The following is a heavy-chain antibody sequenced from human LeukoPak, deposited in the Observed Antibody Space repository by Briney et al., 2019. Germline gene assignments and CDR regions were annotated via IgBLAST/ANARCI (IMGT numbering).Heavy chain of an antibody. CDR2: ISGSGAST. Sequence: GGSLRLSCLTSGFTLSTNAMSWVRQAPGKGLEWISGISGSGASTYYADSVKGRFTISRDNSENTLYLQLNSLRAEDTAVYYCAKGGWGTVLDYWGQGTLVTVSP. V-gene: IGHV3-23*01. CDR1: GFTLSTNA. CDR3: AKGGWGTVLDY. D-gene: IGHD3-16*01. J-gene: IGHJ4*02.